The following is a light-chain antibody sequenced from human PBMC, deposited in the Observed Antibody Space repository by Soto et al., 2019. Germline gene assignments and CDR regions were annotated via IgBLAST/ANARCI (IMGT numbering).Light chain of an antibody. CDR1: SSDDGGYTF. CDR3: SSFTSRNTYV. J-gene: IGLJ1*01. V-gene: IGLV2-14*01. CDR2: DVS. Sequence: QSVLTQPASVSASPGQSIAISCTGTSSDDGGYTFVSWYQQHPGKAPKLMIYDVSNRPSGISNRFSGSKSGNTASLTISGLQAEDEADYYCSSFTSRNTYVFGTGTKVTVL.